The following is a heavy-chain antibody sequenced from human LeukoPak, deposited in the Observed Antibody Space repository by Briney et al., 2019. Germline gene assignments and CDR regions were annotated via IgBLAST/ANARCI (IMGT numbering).Heavy chain of an antibody. D-gene: IGHD3-10*01. CDR2: MNPNSGDT. CDR3: ARGGFGSGSHFDY. Sequence: GASVKVSCKASGYTFTSYDINWGRQATGQGVEWRGWMNPNSGDTGYVKKFQGRGTMTRSTYISKAYMELSSLRSEDTAIYYCARGGFGSGSHFDYWGQGTLVTVSS. J-gene: IGHJ4*02. V-gene: IGHV1-8*01. CDR1: GYTFTSYD.